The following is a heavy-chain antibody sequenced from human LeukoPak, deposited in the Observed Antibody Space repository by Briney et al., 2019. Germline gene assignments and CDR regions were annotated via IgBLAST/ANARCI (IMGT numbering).Heavy chain of an antibody. CDR2: IYPGDSDT. V-gene: IGHV5-51*01. J-gene: IGHJ6*02. D-gene: IGHD6-13*01. CDR1: GHSFTSYW. CDR3: ARTIHTAAGYYYYYGMDV. Sequence: GESLKISCKGSGHSFTSYWIGWVRQMPGKGLEWMGIIYPGDSDTRYSPSFQGQVTISADKSISTAYLQWSSLKASDTAMYYCARTIHTAAGYYYYYGMDVWGQGTTVTVSS.